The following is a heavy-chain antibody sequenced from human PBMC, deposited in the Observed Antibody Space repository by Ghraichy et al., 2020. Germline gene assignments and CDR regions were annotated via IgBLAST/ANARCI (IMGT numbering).Heavy chain of an antibody. CDR3: ARVGGSYYESGVYFDY. J-gene: IGHJ4*02. Sequence: SETLSLTCTVSGGSISSYYWSWIRKPPGKGLEWIGYIYYSGSTNYNPSLKSRVTISVDTSKNQFSLKLSSVTAADTAVYYCARVGGSYYESGVYFDYGGQGTLVTVSS. CDR1: GGSISSYY. CDR2: IYYSGST. V-gene: IGHV4-59*01. D-gene: IGHD1-26*01.